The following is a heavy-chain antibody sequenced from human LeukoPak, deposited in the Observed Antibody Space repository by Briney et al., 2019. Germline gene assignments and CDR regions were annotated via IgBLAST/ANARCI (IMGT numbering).Heavy chain of an antibody. CDR1: GYTFTGYY. CDR2: INPNSGGT. D-gene: IGHD3-10*01. CDR3: ARTGPMVGYMDV. V-gene: IGHV1-2*02. J-gene: IGHJ6*03. Sequence: ASVKVSCKASGYTFTGYYMHWVRQAPGQGLEWMGWINPNSGGTNYAQKFQGRVTMTRDPSISTAYMELSRLRSDDTAVYYCARTGPMVGYMDVWGKGTTVTVSS.